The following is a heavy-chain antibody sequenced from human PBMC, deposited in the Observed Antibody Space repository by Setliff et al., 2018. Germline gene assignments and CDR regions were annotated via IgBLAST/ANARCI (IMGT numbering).Heavy chain of an antibody. CDR2: LYSTGST. CDR3: ARDMRLSDYSEP. Sequence: SETLSLTCTVSGGSLSSSTHYWGWIRQPPGKGLEWIGRLYSTGSTTYNPALNSRVTISVDTSKRQFSLKLSSATAADTAVYFCARDMRLSDYSEPWGLGTLVTVSS. D-gene: IGHD3-22*01. J-gene: IGHJ5*02. V-gene: IGHV4-39*07. CDR1: GGSLSSSTHY.